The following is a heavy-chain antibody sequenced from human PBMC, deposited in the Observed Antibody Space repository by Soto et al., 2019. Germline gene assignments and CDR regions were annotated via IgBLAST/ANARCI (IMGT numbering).Heavy chain of an antibody. D-gene: IGHD3-3*01. CDR2: IDTSGTKI. CDR1: GYTFSDYY. V-gene: IGHV3-11*01. J-gene: IGHJ4*02. CDR3: ASHYDMWSGYLSPVDY. Sequence: QVQLVESGGDLVKPGGSLRLSCAASGYTFSDYYMSWIRQAPGKGLEWISYIDTSGTKIYYADSVKGRFTITRDNAKNSLYLEMHSLREEDTAVYYCASHYDMWSGYLSPVDYWGQGTLVTVSS.